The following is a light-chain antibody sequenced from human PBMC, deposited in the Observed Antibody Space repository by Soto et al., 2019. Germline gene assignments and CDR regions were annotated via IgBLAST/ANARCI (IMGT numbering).Light chain of an antibody. CDR3: QSYDSSLSGAV. V-gene: IGLV1-40*01. J-gene: IGLJ7*01. CDR2: DSD. CDR1: SSNIGAGYD. Sequence: QAVVTQPPSVSGAAGQRVTISCTGSSSNIGAGYDVHWYHQLPGTAPKLLIYDSDNRPSGVPDRFSGSKSGTSASLAITGLQAEDEGDYYCQSYDSSLSGAVFGGGTKLTVL.